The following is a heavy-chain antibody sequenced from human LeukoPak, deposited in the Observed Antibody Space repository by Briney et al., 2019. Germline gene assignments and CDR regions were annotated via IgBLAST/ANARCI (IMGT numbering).Heavy chain of an antibody. CDR1: GFTFSSYA. Sequence: GSLRLSCAASGFTFSSYAMSWVRQAPGKGLEWVSAISGSGGSTYYADSVKGRFTISRDNSKNTLYLQMNSLRAEDTAAYYCAKDQGLKVVPSEGFDYWGQGTLVTVSS. J-gene: IGHJ4*02. D-gene: IGHD3-22*01. CDR2: ISGSGGST. CDR3: AKDQGLKVVPSEGFDY. V-gene: IGHV3-23*01.